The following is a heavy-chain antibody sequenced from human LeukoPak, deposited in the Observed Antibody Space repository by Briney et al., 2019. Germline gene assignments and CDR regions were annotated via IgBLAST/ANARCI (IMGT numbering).Heavy chain of an antibody. V-gene: IGHV4-34*01. CDR2: INHSGST. CDR1: GGSFSGYY. Sequence: SETLSLTCAVYGGSFSGYYWSWIRQPPGKGLEWIGEINHSGSTNYNPSLKSRVTISVDTSKNQFSLKLSSVTAADTAVYYCARALYGAPNDYWGQGTLVTVSS. D-gene: IGHD4-17*01. J-gene: IGHJ4*02. CDR3: ARALYGAPNDY.